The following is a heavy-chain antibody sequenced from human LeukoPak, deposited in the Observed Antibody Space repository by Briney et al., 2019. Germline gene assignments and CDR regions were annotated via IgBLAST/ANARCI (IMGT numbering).Heavy chain of an antibody. CDR1: GFTFDAYS. CDR3: AKEGGGGEIDY. J-gene: IGHJ4*02. V-gene: IGHV3-43*01. D-gene: IGHD3-16*01. CDR2: ISWDGGGT. Sequence: GGSLRLSCAASGFTFDAYSMHWVRRAPGKGLEWVSLISWDGGGTYYAASVKGRFTISRDNSKNSLYLQMNSLRIEDTAFYYCAKEGGGGEIDYWGQGTLVTVSS.